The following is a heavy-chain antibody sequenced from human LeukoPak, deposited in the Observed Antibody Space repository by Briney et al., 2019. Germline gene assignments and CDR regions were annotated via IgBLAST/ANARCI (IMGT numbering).Heavy chain of an antibody. CDR2: IYYSGST. CDR3: GRIIRVRYGAGRPNYYYYYMDV. J-gene: IGHJ6*03. D-gene: IGHD3-10*01. CDR1: GVPISRYY. V-gene: IGHV4-59*12. Sequence: SETLSLTCTVSGVPISRYYWSWIGQPPAKGLAWIGYIYYSGSTYYNPSLKSRVTTLVDTSNNHSPLQRSSMTAADTAEYYCGRIIRVRYGAGRPNYYYYYMDVWGKGTTVTVSS.